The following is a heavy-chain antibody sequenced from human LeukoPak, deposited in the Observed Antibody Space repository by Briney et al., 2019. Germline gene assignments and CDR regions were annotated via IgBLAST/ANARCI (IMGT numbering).Heavy chain of an antibody. Sequence: ASVKVSCKASGYTFTSYDINWVRQATGQGLEWMGWMNPNSGNTGYAQKFQGRVTMTRNTSISTAYMELSSLRSGDTAVYYCARGRRDSSGYYYWGQGTLVTVSS. D-gene: IGHD3-22*01. CDR3: ARGRRDSSGYYY. CDR1: GYTFTSYD. J-gene: IGHJ4*02. V-gene: IGHV1-8*01. CDR2: MNPNSGNT.